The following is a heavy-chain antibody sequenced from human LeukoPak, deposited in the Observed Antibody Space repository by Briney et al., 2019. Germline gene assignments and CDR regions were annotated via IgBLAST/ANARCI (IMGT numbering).Heavy chain of an antibody. CDR2: ISAYNGNT. J-gene: IGHJ4*02. CDR1: GYTFTSYG. Sequence: ASLKVSCKASGYTFTSYGISCVRQAPGQGLGWMGWISAYNGNTNYAQKLQGRVTMTTDTSTSTAYMELRSLRSDDTAVYYCARVTMERFDDYWGQGTLVTDSS. CDR3: ARVTMERFDDY. V-gene: IGHV1-18*01. D-gene: IGHD3-3*01.